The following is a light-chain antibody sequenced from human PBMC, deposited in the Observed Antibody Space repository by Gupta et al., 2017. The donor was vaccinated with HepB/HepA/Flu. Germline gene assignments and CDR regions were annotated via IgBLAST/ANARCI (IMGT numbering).Light chain of an antibody. J-gene: IGLJ2*01. CDR2: EVS. CDR3: CSSAGAGSIYI. V-gene: IGLV2-23*02. Sequence: QSALTQPASVSGSPGQSITISCPGTISDIGSNNLVSWFQHHPGKVPKLIIYEVSRRPSGVSNRFSASKSDITASLTISGLQAEDEADYYCCSSAGAGSIYIFGGGTKLTVL. CDR1: ISDIGSNNL.